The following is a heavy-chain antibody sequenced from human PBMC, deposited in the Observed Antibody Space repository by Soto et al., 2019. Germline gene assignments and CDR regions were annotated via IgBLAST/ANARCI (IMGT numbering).Heavy chain of an antibody. CDR1: GFTFSSYA. V-gene: IGHV3-30-3*01. D-gene: IGHD4-4*01. J-gene: IGHJ4*02. CDR2: ISYDGSNK. CDR3: ARSGNSGTYYFDY. Sequence: AGGSLRLSCAASGFTFSSYAMHWVRQAPGKGLEWVAVISYDGSNKYYADSVKGRFTISRDNSKNTLYLQMNSLRAEDTAVYYCARSGNSGTYYFDYWGQGTLVTVSS.